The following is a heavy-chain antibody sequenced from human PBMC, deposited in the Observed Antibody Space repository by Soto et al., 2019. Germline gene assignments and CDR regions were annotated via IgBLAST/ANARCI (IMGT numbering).Heavy chain of an antibody. Sequence: ASVKVCCKASGYTFTSYGISWVRQAPGQGLEWMGWTSAYNGNTNYAQKLQGRVTMTTDTSTSTAYMELRSLRSDDTAVYYCARESCSGGSCFEGLDYWGQGTLVTVSS. CDR1: GYTFTSYG. CDR3: ARESCSGGSCFEGLDY. CDR2: TSAYNGNT. J-gene: IGHJ4*02. D-gene: IGHD2-15*01. V-gene: IGHV1-18*01.